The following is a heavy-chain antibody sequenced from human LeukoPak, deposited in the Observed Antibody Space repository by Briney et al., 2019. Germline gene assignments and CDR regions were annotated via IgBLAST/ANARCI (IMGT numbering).Heavy chain of an antibody. Sequence: SETLSLTCTVSGGSISSYYWSWIRQPAGKGLEWIGRIYTSGSTNYNPSLKSRVTISVDTSKNQFSLKLSSVTAADTAVYYCARDRGLYYYYYMDVWGKGTTVTISS. J-gene: IGHJ6*03. CDR1: GGSISSYY. CDR2: IYTSGST. D-gene: IGHD3-10*01. CDR3: ARDRGLYYYYYMDV. V-gene: IGHV4-4*07.